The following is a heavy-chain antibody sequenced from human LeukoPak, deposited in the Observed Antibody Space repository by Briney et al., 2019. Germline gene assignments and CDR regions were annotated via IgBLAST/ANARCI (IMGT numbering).Heavy chain of an antibody. D-gene: IGHD4-23*01. J-gene: IGHJ4*02. V-gene: IGHV4-34*01. CDR1: GGSFTGYH. CDR2: VNHRGSA. Sequence: SSETLSLTCAAYGGSFTGYHWNWIRQTPRRGLEWIGEVNHRGSAHYNPSLESRVTISVDTSKNQFSLKLRSVTAADTGVYYCARDPTTVVTLPYYFDFWGQGTQVTVSS. CDR3: ARDPTTVVTLPYYFDF.